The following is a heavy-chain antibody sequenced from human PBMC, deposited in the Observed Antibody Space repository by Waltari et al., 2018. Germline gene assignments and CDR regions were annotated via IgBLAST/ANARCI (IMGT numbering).Heavy chain of an antibody. CDR2: INPSGGST. CDR3: ARVHRLYSGYDRGNDAFDI. J-gene: IGHJ3*02. CDR1: GYTFTSYY. D-gene: IGHD5-12*01. V-gene: IGHV1-46*01. Sequence: QVQLVQSGAEVKKPGASVKVSCKASGYTFTSYYMHWLRQAPRQGLEWMGIINPSGGSTSYAQKFQGRVTMSRDTSTSTVYMELSSLRSEDTAVYYCARVHRLYSGYDRGNDAFDIWGQGTMVTVSS.